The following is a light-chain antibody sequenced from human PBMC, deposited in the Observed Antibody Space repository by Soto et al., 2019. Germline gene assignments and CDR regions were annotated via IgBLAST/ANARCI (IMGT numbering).Light chain of an antibody. V-gene: IGKV3-15*01. CDR2: GAS. Sequence: EIVMTQSPATLSVSPGERATLSCRARQSVSSSLAWYRHKPGQAPRLLIYGASTRATGIPARFSGSGSGTEFTLTISSLQSEDLAVYYCQQYKNWLTWTFGQGTKVEI. J-gene: IGKJ1*01. CDR3: QQYKNWLTWT. CDR1: QSVSSS.